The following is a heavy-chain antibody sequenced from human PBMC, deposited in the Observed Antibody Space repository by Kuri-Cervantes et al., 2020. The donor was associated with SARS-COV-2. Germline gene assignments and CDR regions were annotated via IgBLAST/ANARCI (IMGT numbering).Heavy chain of an antibody. D-gene: IGHD1-7*01. J-gene: IGHJ6*02. CDR2: ISTYSGDT. CDR1: GYPFTNFG. CDR3: ARDSATGTRWGDLNGMDV. Sequence: ASVKVSCKASGYPFTNFGISWVRQAPGRGLEWMGWISTYSGDTIYPQKIQGRVTMTTDTSTSTAYMDLRGLRSDDTAVYYCARDSATGTRWGDLNGMDVWGQGTMVTVS. V-gene: IGHV1-18*01.